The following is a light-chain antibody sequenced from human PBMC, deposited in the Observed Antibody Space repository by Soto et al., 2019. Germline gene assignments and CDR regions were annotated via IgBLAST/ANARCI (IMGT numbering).Light chain of an antibody. Sequence: QSALTQPASVSGSPGQSITISCTGTSGDVGGYYYVSWYQQLPGKAPKLMISEVSNRPSGVSNRFSGSKSGNTASLTISGLQDEDEADYSCSSYTAGGNIFGTGTKLTVL. J-gene: IGLJ1*01. CDR1: SGDVGGYYY. CDR3: SSYTAGGNI. CDR2: EVS. V-gene: IGLV2-14*01.